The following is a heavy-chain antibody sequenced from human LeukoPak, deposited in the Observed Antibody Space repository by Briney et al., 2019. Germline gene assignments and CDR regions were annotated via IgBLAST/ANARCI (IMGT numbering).Heavy chain of an antibody. V-gene: IGHV3-7*01. CDR1: GFTFSSYW. D-gene: IGHD5-18*01. CDR3: ARGEGGCGYSYGYDY. J-gene: IGHJ4*02. CDR2: IKQDGSEK. Sequence: GGSLRLSCAASGFTFSSYWMSWVRQAPGKGLEWEANIKQDGSEKYYVDSVKGRFTISRDNAKNSLYLQMNSLRAEDTAVYYCARGEGGCGYSYGYDYWGQGTLVTVSS.